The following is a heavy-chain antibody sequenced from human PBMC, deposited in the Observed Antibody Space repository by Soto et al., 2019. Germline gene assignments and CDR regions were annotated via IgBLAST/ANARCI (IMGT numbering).Heavy chain of an antibody. CDR3: ARGGRGSSVFN. D-gene: IGHD6-6*01. J-gene: IGHJ4*02. Sequence: SETLSLTCTVSGGSISSGGYYWSWIRQHPGKGLEWIGYIYYSGSTYYNPSLKSRVTISVDTSKNQFSLKLSSVTAADTAVYYCARGGRGSSVFNWGQGPLLTVSS. CDR1: GGSISSGGYY. V-gene: IGHV4-31*03. CDR2: IYYSGST.